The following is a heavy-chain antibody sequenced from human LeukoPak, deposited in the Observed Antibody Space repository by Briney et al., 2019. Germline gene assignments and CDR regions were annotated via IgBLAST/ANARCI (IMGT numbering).Heavy chain of an antibody. CDR2: TYYSGSS. D-gene: IGHD4-17*01. CDR3: ARGPTVTTDY. Sequence: SETLSLTCTVSGGSISSSSHYWGWFRQPPGEGLEWIGYTYYSGSSFCNPSLKSRVTMSVDTSKNQFSLRLNSVTAADTAVYYCARGPTVTTDYWGQGTLVTVSS. V-gene: IGHV4-39*01. CDR1: GGSISSSSHY. J-gene: IGHJ4*02.